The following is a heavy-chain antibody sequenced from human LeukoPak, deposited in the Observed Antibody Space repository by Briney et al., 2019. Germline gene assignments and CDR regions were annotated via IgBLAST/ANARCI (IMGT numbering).Heavy chain of an antibody. D-gene: IGHD3-22*01. J-gene: IGHJ4*02. V-gene: IGHV1-2*02. Sequence: ASVKVSFKASGYTFTGYYIHWVRQAPGQGLEWMGWINPNSGGTNYAQKFQGRVTMTRDTSISTAYMELSRLRSDDTAVYYCARGWARYYYDSSGYYYHPDFDYWGQGTLVTVSS. CDR2: INPNSGGT. CDR3: ARGWARYYYDSSGYYYHPDFDY. CDR1: GYTFTGYY.